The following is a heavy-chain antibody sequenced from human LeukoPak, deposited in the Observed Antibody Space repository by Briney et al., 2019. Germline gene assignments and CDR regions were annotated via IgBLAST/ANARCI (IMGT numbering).Heavy chain of an antibody. V-gene: IGHV4-4*09. CDR1: GGSISSYY. J-gene: IGHJ4*02. CDR3: ARHSHTVISPFDY. Sequence: SETLSLTCTVSGGSISSYYWSRIRQPPGKGLEWIGYIYTSGSTNYNPSLKSRVTISVDTSKNQFSLKLSSVTAADTAVYYCARHSHTVISPFDYWGQGTLVTVSS. CDR2: IYTSGST. D-gene: IGHD4-11*01.